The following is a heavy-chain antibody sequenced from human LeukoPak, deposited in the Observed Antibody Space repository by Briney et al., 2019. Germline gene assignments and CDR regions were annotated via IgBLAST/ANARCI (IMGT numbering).Heavy chain of an antibody. CDR1: GGSISSYY. Sequence: PSETLSLTCTVSGGSISSYYWSWIRQPPGKGLEWIGYIYYSGSTNYNPSLKSRVTISVDTSKNQFSLKLSSVTAAGTAVYYCARAPAFLWYAQFDFWGQGTLVTVSS. CDR3: ARAPAFLWYAQFDF. V-gene: IGHV4-59*12. D-gene: IGHD2/OR15-2a*01. CDR2: IYYSGST. J-gene: IGHJ4*02.